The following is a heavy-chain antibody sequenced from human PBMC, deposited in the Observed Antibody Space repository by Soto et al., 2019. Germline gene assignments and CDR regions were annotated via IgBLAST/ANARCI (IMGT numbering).Heavy chain of an antibody. CDR2: IDPSGGST. V-gene: IGHV1-46*01. CDR1: GYTFTSYY. J-gene: IGHJ4*02. Sequence: ASVEVSCKASGYTFTSYYMHWVRQAPRQGLEWMGIIDPSGGSTSYAQKYQGRVTMTRDTSTSTVYMELSSLRSEDTAVYYCARHHSQLWSGYYVDYWGQGTLVTVSS. CDR3: ARHHSQLWSGYYVDY. D-gene: IGHD3-3*01.